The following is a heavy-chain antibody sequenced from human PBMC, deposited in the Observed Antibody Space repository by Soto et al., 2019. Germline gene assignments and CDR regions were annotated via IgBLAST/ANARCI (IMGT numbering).Heavy chain of an antibody. V-gene: IGHV1-46*01. D-gene: IGHD3-3*01. J-gene: IGHJ6*03. CDR3: VLEGVPGPGITIFGVVDYYMDV. Sequence: ASVNVSCKASGYTFTSYYMHWVRQAPGQGLEWMGIINPSGGSTSYAQKFQGRVTMTRDTSTSTVYMELSSLRSEDTAVYYCVLEGVPGPGITIFGVVDYYMDVWGKGTTVTVSS. CDR1: GYTFTSYY. CDR2: INPSGGST.